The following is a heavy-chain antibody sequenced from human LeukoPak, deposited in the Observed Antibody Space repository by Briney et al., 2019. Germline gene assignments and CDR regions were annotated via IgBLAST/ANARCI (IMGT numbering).Heavy chain of an antibody. CDR2: INHSGST. J-gene: IGHJ4*02. CDR1: GGSFSGYY. D-gene: IGHD3-22*01. V-gene: IGHV4-34*01. CDR3: ARGVAYYDSSGYTPPVSENFDY. Sequence: SETLSLTCAVYGGSFSGYYWSWIRQPPGKGLEWIGEINHSGSTNYNPSLKSRVTISVDTSKNQFSLKLSSVTAADTAVYYCARGVAYYDSSGYTPPVSENFDYWGQGTLVTVSS.